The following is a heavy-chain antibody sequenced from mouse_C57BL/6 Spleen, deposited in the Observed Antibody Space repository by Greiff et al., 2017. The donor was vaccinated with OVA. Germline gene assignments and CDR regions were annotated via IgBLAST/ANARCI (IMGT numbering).Heavy chain of an antibody. J-gene: IGHJ2*01. CDR2: IYPRDGST. CDR3: ARRELGLGFDY. CDR1: GYTFTSYD. V-gene: IGHV1-85*01. Sequence: VKLVESGPELVKPGASVKLSCKASGYTFTSYDINWVKQRPGQGLEWIGWIYPRDGSTKYNEKFKGKATLTVDTSSSTAYMELHSLTSEDSAVYFCARRELGLGFDYWGQGTTLTVSS. D-gene: IGHD4-1*01.